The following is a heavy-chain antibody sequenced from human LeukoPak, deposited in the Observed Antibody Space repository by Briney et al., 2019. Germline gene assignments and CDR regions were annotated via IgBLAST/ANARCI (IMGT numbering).Heavy chain of an antibody. V-gene: IGHV3-30*04. CDR3: ARTGDGIFTGFDY. Sequence: GRSLRLSCAASGFTFSSYAMHWVRQAPGKGLEWVAVISYDGRNKYYADSVKGRFTISRDNSKNTLYLQMNSLRAEDTAVYYCARTGDGIFTGFDYWGQGTPVTVSS. CDR2: ISYDGRNK. D-gene: IGHD3-9*01. CDR1: GFTFSSYA. J-gene: IGHJ4*02.